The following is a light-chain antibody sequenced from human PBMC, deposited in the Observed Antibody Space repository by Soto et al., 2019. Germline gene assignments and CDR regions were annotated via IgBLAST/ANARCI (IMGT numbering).Light chain of an antibody. CDR1: QSISNW. CDR3: QQYNNWPCT. CDR2: HVS. V-gene: IGKV1-5*01. J-gene: IGKJ5*01. Sequence: DIQLAQTPSTLPRSGGERITRCCLASQSISNWLAWYQLKRGTAPKLLIYHVSNLQSGVPSRFSGSGSGTEFTLTISSLKPDDFAFYYCQQYNNWPCTLGQGTRLEIK.